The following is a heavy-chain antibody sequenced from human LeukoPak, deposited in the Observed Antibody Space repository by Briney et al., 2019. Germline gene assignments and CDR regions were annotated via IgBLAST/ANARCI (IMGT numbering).Heavy chain of an antibody. V-gene: IGHV3-7*04. CDR2: IKQDGSKK. D-gene: IGHD5-24*01. Sequence: GGSLRLSCAASGVTLSSYAMSWARQAPGKGLEWVANIKQDGSKKSYVDSVKGRFTISRDNAKNSLYLQMNSLRAEDTAIYYCTRVGYIDEGIDYWGQGTLVTVSS. CDR3: TRVGYIDEGIDY. CDR1: GVTLSSYA. J-gene: IGHJ4*02.